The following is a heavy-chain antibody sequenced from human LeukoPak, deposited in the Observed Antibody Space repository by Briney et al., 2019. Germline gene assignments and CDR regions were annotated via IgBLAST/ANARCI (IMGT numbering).Heavy chain of an antibody. D-gene: IGHD3-10*01. CDR1: GFTFSSYA. CDR2: IPYDGSNK. V-gene: IGHV3-30-3*01. J-gene: IGHJ4*02. CDR3: ARAGSGRGNKDFDY. Sequence: GGSLRLSCAAPGFTFSSYAMHWVRQAPGKGLEWVAVIPYDGSNKNYADSVKGRFTISRDNSKNTLYLHMDSLRAEDTAVYYCARAGSGRGNKDFDYWGQGTLVTVSS.